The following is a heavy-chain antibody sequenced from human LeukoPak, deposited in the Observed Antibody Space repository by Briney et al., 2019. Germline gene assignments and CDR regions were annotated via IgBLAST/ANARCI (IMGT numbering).Heavy chain of an antibody. J-gene: IGHJ4*02. CDR1: GFTFSAYG. V-gene: IGHV3-30*04. Sequence: GRSLRLSCAVSGFTFSAYGMHWVRQAPGKGLEWVAVISYDGSYQAYADSVKGRFTVSRDSSKNTLYLQLNSLRPEDTGLYYCARERRRDGYNYKDYWGQGTQVSVSS. CDR3: ARERRRDGYNYKDY. CDR2: ISYDGSYQ. D-gene: IGHD5-24*01.